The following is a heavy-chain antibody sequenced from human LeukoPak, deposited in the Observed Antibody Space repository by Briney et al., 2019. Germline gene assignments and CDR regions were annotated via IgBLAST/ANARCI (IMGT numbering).Heavy chain of an antibody. D-gene: IGHD3-16*01. CDR2: ISYDGSNK. J-gene: IGHJ3*01. CDR3: ARDPYIGGYGAFDV. V-gene: IGHV3-30*04. Sequence: GRSLTLSCAASGFTFSSYAMHWVRQAPGKGLEWVAVISYDGSNKFYADSVKGRFTFSRDNSKNTLYLQMNSLRVEDTAVYYCARDPYIGGYGAFDVWGQGTMVTVSS. CDR1: GFTFSSYA.